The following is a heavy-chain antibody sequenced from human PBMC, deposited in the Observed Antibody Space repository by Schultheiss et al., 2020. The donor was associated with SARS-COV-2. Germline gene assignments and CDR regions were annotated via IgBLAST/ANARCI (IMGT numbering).Heavy chain of an antibody. CDR1: GFTFTDYS. J-gene: IGHJ4*02. Sequence: SLKISCAASGFTFTDYSMHWVRQAPGKGLEWVALVAYDGGNKFYADSVKGRFSISRDNSKNTLYLQMNSLRAEDTAVYFCARVETVATFFDYWGQGTLVTVSS. CDR3: ARVETVATFFDY. D-gene: IGHD4-23*01. CDR2: VAYDGGNK. V-gene: IGHV3-30*04.